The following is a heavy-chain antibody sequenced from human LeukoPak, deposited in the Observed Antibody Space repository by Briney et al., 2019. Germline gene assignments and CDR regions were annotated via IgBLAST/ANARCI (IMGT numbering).Heavy chain of an antibody. Sequence: GGSLRLSCAASGFTFDDYAMHWVRQAPGKGLEWVSGISWNSNSIGYADSVKGRFTISRDNAKNSLYLQMNSLRAEDTALYYCAKDRYSSGLAIDYWGQGTLVTVSS. V-gene: IGHV3-9*01. CDR2: ISWNSNSI. CDR3: AKDRYSSGLAIDY. D-gene: IGHD6-19*01. J-gene: IGHJ4*02. CDR1: GFTFDDYA.